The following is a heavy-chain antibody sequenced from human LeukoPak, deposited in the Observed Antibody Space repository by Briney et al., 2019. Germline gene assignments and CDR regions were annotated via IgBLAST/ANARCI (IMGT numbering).Heavy chain of an antibody. Sequence: GGSLRLSRSASGFTFDDYAMTWVRQAPGKGLEWVGFIRSVAHGGTTEYAASVKGRFTISRDDSKSIAYLQMNSLKTGDTAVYYCARGAMVRGANYYFDYWGQGTLVTVSS. J-gene: IGHJ4*02. D-gene: IGHD3-10*01. CDR1: GFTFDDYA. CDR3: ARGAMVRGANYYFDY. CDR2: IRSVAHGGTT. V-gene: IGHV3-49*04.